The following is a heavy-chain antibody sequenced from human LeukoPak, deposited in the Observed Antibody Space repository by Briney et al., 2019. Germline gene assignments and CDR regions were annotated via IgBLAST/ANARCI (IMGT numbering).Heavy chain of an antibody. D-gene: IGHD2-21*01. CDR2: INPSGDST. CDR3: VSIGRHLDPFDY. CDR1: GYTFTSYY. Sequence: ASLKVSCKASGYTFTSYYLHWVRQAPGQGLEWMGIINPSGDSTTYAQRFQDRITMTRDTSTSTVYMELSSLRSEDTAVYYCVSIGRHLDPFDYWGQGTLVTVSS. J-gene: IGHJ4*02. V-gene: IGHV1-46*01.